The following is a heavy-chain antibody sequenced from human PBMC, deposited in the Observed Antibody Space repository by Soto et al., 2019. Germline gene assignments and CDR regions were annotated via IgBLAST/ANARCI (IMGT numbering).Heavy chain of an antibody. V-gene: IGHV1-18*04. CDR3: ARVGPMIVVAIGPFDY. Sequence: ASVKVSCKASGYTFTSYGISWVRQAPGQGLEWMGWISAYNGNTNYAQELQGRVTMTTDTSTSTAYMELRSLRSDDTAVYYCARVGPMIVVAIGPFDYWGQGTLVTVSS. D-gene: IGHD3-22*01. CDR1: GYTFTSYG. CDR2: ISAYNGNT. J-gene: IGHJ4*02.